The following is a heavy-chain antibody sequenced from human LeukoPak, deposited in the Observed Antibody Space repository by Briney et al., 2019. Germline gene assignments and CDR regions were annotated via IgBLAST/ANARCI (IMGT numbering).Heavy chain of an antibody. D-gene: IGHD3-22*01. CDR3: ASRAGYDSSGYNTYYFDY. CDR2: INHSGST. CDR1: GGSFSGYY. Sequence: SETLSLTCAVYGGSFSGYYWSWIRQPPGKGLEWIGEINHSGSTNYNPSLKSRVTISVDTSKNQFSLKLSSVTAADTAVYYCASRAGYDSSGYNTYYFDYRGQGTLVTVSS. V-gene: IGHV4-34*01. J-gene: IGHJ4*02.